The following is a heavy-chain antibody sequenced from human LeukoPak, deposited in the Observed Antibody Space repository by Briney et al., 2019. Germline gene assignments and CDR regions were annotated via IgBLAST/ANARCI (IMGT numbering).Heavy chain of an antibody. D-gene: IGHD3-22*01. V-gene: IGHV3-74*01. CDR2: INPDGTTT. J-gene: IGHJ4*02. CDR3: ARGDISGFFTFHY. CDR1: GFTFSRYW. Sequence: GGSLRLSCAASGFTFSRYWVHWVRQAPGKGLVWVSRINPDGTTTTYADSVKGRFTISRDNTKNTLTLQMNSLRAEDTAVYYCARGDISGFFTFHYWGQGTLVTVSS.